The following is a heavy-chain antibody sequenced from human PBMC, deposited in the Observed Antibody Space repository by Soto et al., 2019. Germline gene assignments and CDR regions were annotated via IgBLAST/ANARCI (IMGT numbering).Heavy chain of an antibody. Sequence: PSETLSLTCTVSGGSISSYYWSWIRQPPGKGLEWIGYIYYSGSTNYNPSLKSRVTISVDTSKNQFSLKLSSVTAADTAVYYCARGEGPTTVYFDYWGQGXLVTVSS. CDR2: IYYSGST. CDR1: GGSISSYY. D-gene: IGHD1-26*01. CDR3: ARGEGPTTVYFDY. J-gene: IGHJ4*02. V-gene: IGHV4-59*01.